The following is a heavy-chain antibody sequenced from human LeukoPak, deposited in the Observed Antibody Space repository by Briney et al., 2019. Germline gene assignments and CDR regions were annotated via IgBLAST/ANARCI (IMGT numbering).Heavy chain of an antibody. D-gene: IGHD4-17*01. J-gene: IGHJ4*02. CDR3: AKDNDYGDYGS. CDR2: ISGNGNSP. V-gene: IGHV3-23*01. Sequence: GRSLRLSCAASGFTFSSYAMSWVRQAPGKGLEWVSGISGNGNSPYYADSVKGRFTISRDNSKNTLYLQMNSLRAEDTAVYYCAKDNDYGDYGSWGQGTLVTVSS. CDR1: GFTFSSYA.